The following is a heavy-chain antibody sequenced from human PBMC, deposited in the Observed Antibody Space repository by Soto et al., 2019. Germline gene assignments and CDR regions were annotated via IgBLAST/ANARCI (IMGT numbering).Heavy chain of an antibody. V-gene: IGHV4-31*03. CDR1: GGSINSGVYY. CDR2: ISYSGNT. Sequence: TSETLSLTCTVSGGSINSGVYYWSWIRQHPGKGLEWIGYISYSGNTYYNPSLKSRVTISVDTSKNQFSLRLSSVAAADTAVYFCARNYDSSGGYWFDPWGRGTLVTVSS. D-gene: IGHD3-22*01. CDR3: ARNYDSSGGYWFDP. J-gene: IGHJ5*02.